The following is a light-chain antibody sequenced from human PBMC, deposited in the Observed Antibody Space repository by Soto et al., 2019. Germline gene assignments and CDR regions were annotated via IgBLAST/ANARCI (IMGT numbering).Light chain of an antibody. CDR2: NVS. V-gene: IGKV2-30*01. Sequence: DVVMTQSPLSLPVTLGQPASISCRSCQTLVYSDGNTYLNWFQQRPGQSPRRLIYNVSNRDSGVPDRFSGSGSGTDFTLKISRVEAEDVGVYYCMQGTHWPRTFGQGTKVEIK. CDR3: MQGTHWPRT. CDR1: QTLVYSDGNTY. J-gene: IGKJ1*01.